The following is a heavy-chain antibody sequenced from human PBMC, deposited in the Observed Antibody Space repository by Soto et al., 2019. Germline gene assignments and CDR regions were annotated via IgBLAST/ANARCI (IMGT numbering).Heavy chain of an antibody. Sequence: QTGGSLRLSCAASGFTFSSYGMHWVRQAPGKGLEWVAVISYDGSNKYYADSVKGRFTISRDNSKNTLYLQMNSLRAEDTAVYYCAKDPTLLRYFDWLGGSFDYWGQGTLVTVSS. V-gene: IGHV3-30*18. CDR2: ISYDGSNK. CDR1: GFTFSSYG. CDR3: AKDPTLLRYFDWLGGSFDY. D-gene: IGHD3-9*01. J-gene: IGHJ4*02.